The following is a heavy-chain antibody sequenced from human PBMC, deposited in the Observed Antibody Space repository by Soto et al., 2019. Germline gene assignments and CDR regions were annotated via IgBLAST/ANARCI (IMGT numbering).Heavy chain of an antibody. Sequence: EVQLLESGGGSVRRGGSLRLSCTASGLTFSSYAMTWVRQAPGKGLEWVSAIGGSTTGTYYADSVRGWFTISRDNSKNTLYLQMNSLRAEDTAVYYCAKDLYGDYGATGEDWGQGTLVTVSS. J-gene: IGHJ4*02. CDR1: GLTFSSYA. V-gene: IGHV3-23*01. D-gene: IGHD4-17*01. CDR3: AKDLYGDYGATGED. CDR2: IGGSTTGT.